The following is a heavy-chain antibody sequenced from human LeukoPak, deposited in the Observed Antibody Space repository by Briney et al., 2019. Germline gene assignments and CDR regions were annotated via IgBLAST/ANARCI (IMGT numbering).Heavy chain of an antibody. D-gene: IGHD5-12*01. V-gene: IGHV4-34*01. CDR3: ARVLSYSGYEFDY. Sequence: SETLSLTCAVYGGSFSGYYWSWIRQPPGKGLEWIGEINYSGSTNYNPSLKSRVTISVDTSKNQSSLELSSVTAADAAVYYCARVLSYSGYEFDYWGQGTLVTVSS. CDR1: GGSFSGYY. J-gene: IGHJ4*02. CDR2: INYSGST.